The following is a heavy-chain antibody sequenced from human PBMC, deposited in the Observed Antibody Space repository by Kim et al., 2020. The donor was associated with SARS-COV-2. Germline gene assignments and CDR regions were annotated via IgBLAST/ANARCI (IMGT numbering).Heavy chain of an antibody. J-gene: IGHJ4*02. CDR1: GFTFSDYY. CDR3: ARSRWFGELLSPYYFDY. D-gene: IGHD3-10*01. Sequence: GGSLRPSCAASGFTFSDYYMSWIRQAPGKGLEWVSYISSSGSTIYYADSVKGRFTISRDNAKNSLYLQMNSLRAEDTAVYYCARSRWFGELLSPYYFDYWGQGTLVTVSS. CDR2: ISSSGSTI. V-gene: IGHV3-11*04.